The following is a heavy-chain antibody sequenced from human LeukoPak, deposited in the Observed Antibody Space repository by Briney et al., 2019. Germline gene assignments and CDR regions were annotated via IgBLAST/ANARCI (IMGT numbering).Heavy chain of an antibody. J-gene: IGHJ5*02. CDR2: ASPDGSVT. D-gene: IGHD3-22*01. V-gene: IGHV3-74*01. CDR1: GFTIHNDW. Sequence: GGSLRLSCVASGFTIHNDWMHWVRQAPGKGLVWVSQASPDGSVTSYADSVKGRFTISRDNAKNSLYLQMNSLRAEDTAVYYCARDPLRRITMIGPWFDPWGQGTLVTVSS. CDR3: ARDPLRRITMIGPWFDP.